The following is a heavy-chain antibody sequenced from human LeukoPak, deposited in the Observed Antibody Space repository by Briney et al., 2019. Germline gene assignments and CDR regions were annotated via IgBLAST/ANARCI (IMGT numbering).Heavy chain of an antibody. Sequence: GGSLRLSCATSGFTFSSYGMNWVRQAPGKGLEWVSYISSTSRTIYDADSVKGRFTISRDNAKNSLYLQMNSLRDEDTAVYYSARDPLRWLQNNYYYYYMDVWGKGTTVTVSS. CDR2: ISSTSRTI. CDR3: ARDPLRWLQNNYYYYYMDV. D-gene: IGHD5-24*01. CDR1: GFTFSSYG. J-gene: IGHJ6*03. V-gene: IGHV3-48*02.